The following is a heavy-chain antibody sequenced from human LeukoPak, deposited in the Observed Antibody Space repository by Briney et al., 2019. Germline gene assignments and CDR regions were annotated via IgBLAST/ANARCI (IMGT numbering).Heavy chain of an antibody. D-gene: IGHD5-24*01. Sequence: GGSLRLSCAASGFTFSNTWMSWVRQAPGKGLEWVGRIKIKIDGATADYAAPVKGRFTISRDDSKDTLYLQMNSLRAEDTAVYYCARHSAGYTTFFDYWGQGTLVTVSS. CDR2: IKIKIDGATA. V-gene: IGHV3-15*01. CDR1: GFTFSNTW. CDR3: ARHSAGYTTFFDY. J-gene: IGHJ4*02.